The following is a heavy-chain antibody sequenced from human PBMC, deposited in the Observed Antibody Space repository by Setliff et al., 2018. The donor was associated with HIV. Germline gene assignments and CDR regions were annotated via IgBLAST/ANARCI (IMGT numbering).Heavy chain of an antibody. CDR2: IWHAGNT. V-gene: IGHV4-39*06. CDR1: GGSLRSSSYY. Sequence: SETLSLTCIVSGGSLRSSSYYRGWIRQPPGKGLGWIGTIWHAGNTLYNPSLKSRVSISLDTSMEEFGLQLSSGTAADTAVYYCARAVNLTFEIWSLGTMVTVSS. J-gene: IGHJ3*02. CDR3: ARAVNLTFEI.